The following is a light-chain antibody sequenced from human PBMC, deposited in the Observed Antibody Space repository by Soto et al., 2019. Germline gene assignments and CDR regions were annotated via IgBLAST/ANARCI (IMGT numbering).Light chain of an antibody. CDR2: DNT. Sequence: QSVLTQPPSVAGSPGQSVTISCAWSSFKIGAGYDVHWYQQLPGAAPKLLIYDNTNRPSGVPDRFSGSKSGASASLAITGLQAEDEADYYCQSYDTSLSGYVFGTGTKVTVL. J-gene: IGLJ1*01. CDR1: SFKIGAGYD. CDR3: QSYDTSLSGYV. V-gene: IGLV1-40*01.